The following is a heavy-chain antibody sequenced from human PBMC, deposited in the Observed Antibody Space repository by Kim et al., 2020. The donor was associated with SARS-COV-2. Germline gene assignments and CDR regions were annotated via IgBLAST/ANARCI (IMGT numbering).Heavy chain of an antibody. J-gene: IGHJ5*02. Sequence: GGSLRLSCAASGFTFSSYWMSWVRQAPGKGLEWVANIKQDGSEKYYVDSVEGRFTISRDNAKNSLYLQMNSLRAEDTAVYYCAREVPYYYDSSGYYPEDNWFDPWGQGTLVTVSS. V-gene: IGHV3-7*01. CDR1: GFTFSSYW. CDR3: AREVPYYYDSSGYYPEDNWFDP. D-gene: IGHD3-22*01. CDR2: IKQDGSEK.